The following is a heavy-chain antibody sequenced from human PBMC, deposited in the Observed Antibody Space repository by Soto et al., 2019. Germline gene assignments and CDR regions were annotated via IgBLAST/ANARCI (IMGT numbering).Heavy chain of an antibody. CDR3: ASSKYDGVAGSVWFDP. J-gene: IGHJ5*02. Sequence: PLSVTCSVSSCAITSRGCAWRCIGRPPGQGLEWIGYMYHSGNTYYNPSLKGRVTISLDHSRNQFSLRLNSVTAADTAVYVGASSKYDGVAGSVWFDPWGQGTLVTVS. D-gene: IGHD3-16*01. CDR2: MYHSGNT. CDR1: SCAITSRGCA. V-gene: IGHV4-30-2*01.